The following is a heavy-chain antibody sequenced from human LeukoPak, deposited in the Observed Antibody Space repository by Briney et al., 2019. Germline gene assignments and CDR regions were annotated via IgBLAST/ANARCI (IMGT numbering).Heavy chain of an antibody. Sequence: SGTLSLTCTVSGGSISSGSYYWSWIRQPAGKGLEWIGRIYTSGSTNYNPSLKSRVTISIDTSKNQFSLELRSVTAADTAVYYCAREDRYCSGGSCYSWGRGTLVTVSS. CDR3: AREDRYCSGGSCYS. D-gene: IGHD2-15*01. CDR1: GGSISSGSYY. J-gene: IGHJ4*02. V-gene: IGHV4-61*02. CDR2: IYTSGST.